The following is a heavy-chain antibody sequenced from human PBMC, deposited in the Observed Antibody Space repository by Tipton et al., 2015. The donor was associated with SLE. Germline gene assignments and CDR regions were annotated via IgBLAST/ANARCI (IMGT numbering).Heavy chain of an antibody. Sequence: QLVQSGAEVKKPGASVKVSCKASGYTFTGYYMHWVRQAPGQGLEWMGWINPNSGGTNYAQKFQGRVTMTRDTSISTAYMELSRLRSDDTAVYYCARDRRYYGSGNHAFDIWGQGTMVTVSS. D-gene: IGHD3-10*01. CDR1: GYTFTGYY. CDR3: ARDRRYYGSGNHAFDI. V-gene: IGHV1-2*02. J-gene: IGHJ3*02. CDR2: INPNSGGT.